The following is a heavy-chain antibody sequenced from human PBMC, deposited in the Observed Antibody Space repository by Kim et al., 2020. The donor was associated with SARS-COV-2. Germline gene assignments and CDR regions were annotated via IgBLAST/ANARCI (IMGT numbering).Heavy chain of an antibody. CDR1: GFTFSNAW. CDR2: IKSKTDGGTT. D-gene: IGHD3-22*01. V-gene: IGHV3-15*01. CDR3: TTDADYYDSSGWATYFDY. Sequence: GGSLRLSCAASGFTFSNAWMSWVRQAPGKGLEWVGRIKSKTDGGTTDYAAPVKGRFTISRDDSKNTLYLQMNSLKTEDTAVYYCTTDADYYDSSGWATYFDYWGQGTLVTVSS. J-gene: IGHJ4*02.